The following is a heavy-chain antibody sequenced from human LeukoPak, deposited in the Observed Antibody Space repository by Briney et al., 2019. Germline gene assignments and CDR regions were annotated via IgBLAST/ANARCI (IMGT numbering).Heavy chain of an antibody. CDR1: GFTFSSYR. CDR3: ARVAGGSSPYYFDY. CDR2: INSDGSST. Sequence: GGSPRLSCAASGFTFSSYRMHWVRQAPGKGLVWVSRINSDGSSTSYADSVKGRFTISRDNAKNTLYLQMNSLRAEDTAVYYCARVAGGSSPYYFDYWGRGTLVTVSS. V-gene: IGHV3-74*01. J-gene: IGHJ4*02. D-gene: IGHD6-13*01.